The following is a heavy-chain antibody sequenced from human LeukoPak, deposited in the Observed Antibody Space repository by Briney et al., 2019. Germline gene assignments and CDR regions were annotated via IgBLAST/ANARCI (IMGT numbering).Heavy chain of an antibody. J-gene: IGHJ4*02. CDR2: ISGGGGST. CDR3: AKDLGYGDYGGLDY. D-gene: IGHD4-17*01. CDR1: GFTFSSYA. Sequence: GGSLRLSCAASGFTFSSYAMTWVRQAPGKGLEWVSAISGGGGSTYYADSVKGRFTISRDNSKDTLYLQMSSLRAEDTAVYYCAKDLGYGDYGGLDYWGQGTLVTVSS. V-gene: IGHV3-23*01.